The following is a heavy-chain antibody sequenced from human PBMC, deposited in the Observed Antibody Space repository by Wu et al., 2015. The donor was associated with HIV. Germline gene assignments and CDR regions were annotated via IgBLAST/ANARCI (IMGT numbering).Heavy chain of an antibody. CDR1: GGTFSNYA. J-gene: IGHJ4*02. D-gene: IGHD4-23*01. V-gene: IGHV1-69*12. CDR2: IIPAYGTT. CDR3: ARSPSMTTVVMPFDY. Sequence: QVQLVQSGAEVKKPGSSVKVSCKASGGTFSNYAINWVRQAPGQGLEWMGDIIPAYGTTNYAQRFQGRVTISADESTTTAYMEVRRLRSDDTAVYYCARSPSMTTVVMPFDYWGQGTLVTVTS.